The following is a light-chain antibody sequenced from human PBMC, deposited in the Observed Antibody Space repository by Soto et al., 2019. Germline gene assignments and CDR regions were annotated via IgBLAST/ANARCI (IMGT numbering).Light chain of an antibody. J-gene: IGKJ1*01. CDR1: QSISSW. Sequence: DIQMTQSPSTLSASVGDRVTITCRASQSISSWLAWYQQKPGKAPKLLIYDASSLESGVPSRFSGSGSGTEFTLNISSLQPDDFATYYCQQYNSYPGTFGKGTKVEIK. CDR2: DAS. CDR3: QQYNSYPGT. V-gene: IGKV1-5*01.